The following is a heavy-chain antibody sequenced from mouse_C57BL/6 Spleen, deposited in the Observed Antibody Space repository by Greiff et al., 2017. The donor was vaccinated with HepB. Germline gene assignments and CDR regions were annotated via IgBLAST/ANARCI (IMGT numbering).Heavy chain of an antibody. CDR1: GYTFTSYW. CDR2: IDPSDSYT. V-gene: IGHV1-50*01. CDR3: AGGSHGSSYWYFDV. Sequence: QVQLKQPGAELVKPGASVKLSCKASGYTFTSYWMQWVKQRPGQGLEWIGEIDPSDSYTNYNQKFKGKATLTVDTSSSTAYMQLSSLTSEDSAVYYCAGGSHGSSYWYFDVWGTGTTVTVSS. J-gene: IGHJ1*03. D-gene: IGHD1-1*01.